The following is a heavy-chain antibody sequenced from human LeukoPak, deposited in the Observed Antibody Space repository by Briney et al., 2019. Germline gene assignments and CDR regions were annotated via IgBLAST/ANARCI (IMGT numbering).Heavy chain of an antibody. CDR1: GFTFSSYW. V-gene: IGHV3-7*03. Sequence: GGSLRLSCAASGFTFSSYWMSWVRRAPGKGLEWVANIKQDGSEKYYVDSVKGRFTISRDNAKNSLYLQMNSLRAEDTAVYYCARGSDILTGTAPFDYWGQGTLVTVSS. CDR3: ARGSDILTGTAPFDY. CDR2: IKQDGSEK. J-gene: IGHJ4*02. D-gene: IGHD3-9*01.